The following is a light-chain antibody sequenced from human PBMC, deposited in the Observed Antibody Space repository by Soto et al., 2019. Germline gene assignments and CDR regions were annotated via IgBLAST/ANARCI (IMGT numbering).Light chain of an antibody. V-gene: IGKV3-15*01. CDR1: QSISNN. J-gene: IGKJ1*01. Sequence: ILMTQSPATLSVSPGERATLSCRASQSISNNLAWYQQKPGQAPRLRIYDASTRATGIPGRFSGSGSGTEFTLTSSGLQSEDFAVYYGQQYNNWPPWTFGQGTKVEIK. CDR3: QQYNNWPPWT. CDR2: DAS.